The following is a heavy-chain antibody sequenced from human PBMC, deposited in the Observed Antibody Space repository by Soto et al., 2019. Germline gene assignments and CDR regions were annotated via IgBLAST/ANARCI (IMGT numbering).Heavy chain of an antibody. J-gene: IGHJ4*02. CDR3: ASLAYGNCGYFDN. V-gene: IGHV4-59*11. CDR2: MYYSGGT. Sequence: PSETLSLTCSVAGDYIVGHCGSWIRKNTGKGLEWIGYMYYSGGTNYNPSLRSRVSISVDSSKNQFSLRLTSVTAADTAVYYCASLAYGNCGYFDNWGQGILVTVSS. CDR1: GDYIVGHC. D-gene: IGHD4-17*01.